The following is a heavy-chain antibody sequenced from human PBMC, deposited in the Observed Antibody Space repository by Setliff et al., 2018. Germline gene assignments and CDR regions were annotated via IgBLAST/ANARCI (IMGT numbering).Heavy chain of an antibody. J-gene: IGHJ3*02. D-gene: IGHD6-25*01. CDR1: GYSFSTFW. CDR2: IYPGDSDT. Sequence: PGESLKISCQASGYSFSTFWIGWVRQMPGKGLEWMGIIYPGDSDTRYSPSFQGQVTMSADKSINTAYLQWSSLKASDTAMYYCARLGAPASHDAFDIWGQGTMVTVSS. CDR3: ARLGAPASHDAFDI. V-gene: IGHV5-51*01.